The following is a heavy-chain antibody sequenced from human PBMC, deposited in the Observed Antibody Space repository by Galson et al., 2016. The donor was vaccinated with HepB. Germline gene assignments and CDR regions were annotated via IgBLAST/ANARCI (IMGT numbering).Heavy chain of an antibody. CDR1: GFTFSYYN. V-gene: IGHV3-11*01. CDR3: ARVVPLYSGGWYVRGDGWFDP. CDR2: ISSSGSTI. Sequence: SLRLSCAASGFTFSYYNMSWIRQAPGKGLEWVSYISSSGSTIYYADSVKGRFTISRDNAKNSLYLQMNSLRAEDTAVYYCARVVPLYSGGWYVRGDGWFDPWGQGTLVTVSS. J-gene: IGHJ5*02. D-gene: IGHD6-19*01.